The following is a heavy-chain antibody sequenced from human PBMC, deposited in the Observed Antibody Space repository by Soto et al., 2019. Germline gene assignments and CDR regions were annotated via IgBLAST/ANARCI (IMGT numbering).Heavy chain of an antibody. Sequence: QVQLVESGGVVVQPGRSLRLSCAASGFTFSSYGMHWVRQAPGKGLEWVAVMWSEGGNKYYADSVKGRFTISRDNSKNTLYLQMNRLRVEDTAMYYCARDPPDDSSGYYSLDYWGQGPLVTVSS. CDR2: MWSEGGNK. V-gene: IGHV3-33*01. CDR1: GFTFSSYG. CDR3: ARDPPDDSSGYYSLDY. J-gene: IGHJ4*02. D-gene: IGHD3-22*01.